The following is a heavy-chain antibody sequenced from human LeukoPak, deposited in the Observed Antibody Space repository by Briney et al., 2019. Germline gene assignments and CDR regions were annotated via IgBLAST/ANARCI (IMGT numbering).Heavy chain of an antibody. Sequence: ASVTVSCKASGYTFTGYYMHWVRQAPGQGVEGMGWINPNSGGTNYAQKFEGRVTMNRDRAISTAYMELSRLRSDDTAVYYCARDNYPHYGGNSERPFDYWGQGTLVTVSS. CDR3: ARDNYPHYGGNSERPFDY. J-gene: IGHJ4*02. V-gene: IGHV1-2*02. CDR2: INPNSGGT. CDR1: GYTFTGYY. D-gene: IGHD4-23*01.